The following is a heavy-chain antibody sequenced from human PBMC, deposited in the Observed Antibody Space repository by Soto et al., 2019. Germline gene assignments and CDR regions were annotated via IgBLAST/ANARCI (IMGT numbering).Heavy chain of an antibody. CDR1: GFTFSTYT. CDR3: AKARCSTANCYVPEY. Sequence: DVQLLESGGGLVQPGESLRLSCVASGFTFSTYTMSWVRQAPGKGLEWVSVISGSAGSSGPSYADSVQGRFSISRDNARNTLYLQMNSLRGEDTAMYYCAKARCSTANCYVPEYWGQGTRVTVSS. D-gene: IGHD2-2*01. V-gene: IGHV3-23*01. J-gene: IGHJ4*02. CDR2: ISGSAGSSGP.